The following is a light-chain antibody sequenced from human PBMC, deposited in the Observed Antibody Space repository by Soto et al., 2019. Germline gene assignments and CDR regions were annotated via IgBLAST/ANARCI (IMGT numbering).Light chain of an antibody. CDR2: AAS. J-gene: IGKJ2*01. Sequence: AIRMTQSPSSFSASTGGRVTITCRASQAISSYLAWYQQKPGKAPKLLIYAASTLQSGVPSSFSCSGSGTDFTLTISCLQSEDFATYYFQQYYSYPPAFGQGTKLEIK. CDR3: QQYYSYPPA. CDR1: QAISSY. V-gene: IGKV1-8*01.